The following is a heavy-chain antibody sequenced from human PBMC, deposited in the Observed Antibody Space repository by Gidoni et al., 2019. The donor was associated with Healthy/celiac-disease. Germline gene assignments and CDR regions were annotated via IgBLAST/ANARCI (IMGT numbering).Heavy chain of an antibody. J-gene: IGHJ4*01. CDR2: ISGSGGST. Sequence: EVQLLESGGGSVQPGGSLRLSCAASGFTFRSYAMRWVRQAPGKGLEWVAAISGSGGSTYYAYPVKGRFTISRDNTKNTLYLQMNSLRAEDTAVYYCAKEILRFIGDYFDYWGQGTLVTVSS. CDR3: AKEILRFIGDYFDY. D-gene: IGHD3-3*01. CDR1: GFTFRSYA. V-gene: IGHV3-23*01.